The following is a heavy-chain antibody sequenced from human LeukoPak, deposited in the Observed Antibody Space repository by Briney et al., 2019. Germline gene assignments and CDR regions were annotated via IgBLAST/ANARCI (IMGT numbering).Heavy chain of an antibody. CDR3: ARGSGGYNWFDP. D-gene: IGHD3-10*01. CDR2: IYHSGST. CDR1: GGSISSGGYY. J-gene: IGHJ5*02. Sequence: SQTLSLTCTVSGGSISSGGYYWSWIRQPPGKGLEWIGYIYHSGSTYYNPSLKSRVTISVDRSKNQFSLKLSSVTAADTAVYYCARGSGGYNWFDPWGQGTLVTVSS. V-gene: IGHV4-30-2*01.